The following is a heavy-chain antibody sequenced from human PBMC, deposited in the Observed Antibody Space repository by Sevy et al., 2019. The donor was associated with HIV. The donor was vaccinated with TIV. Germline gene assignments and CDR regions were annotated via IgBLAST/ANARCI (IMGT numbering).Heavy chain of an antibody. CDR3: ATAPGYYDSAPFDY. V-gene: IGHV3-15*01. J-gene: IGHJ4*02. CDR1: GFTFNNAW. CDR2: IKSKIDGETT. D-gene: IGHD3-22*01. Sequence: GGSLLSCAVSGFTFNNAWMNWVRQAPGTGLQWVGLIKSKIDGETTVYAAPVKGRFTISRDDSKNTLFLQMNSLKIEDTAVYYCATAPGYYDSAPFDYWSPGTLVTVSS.